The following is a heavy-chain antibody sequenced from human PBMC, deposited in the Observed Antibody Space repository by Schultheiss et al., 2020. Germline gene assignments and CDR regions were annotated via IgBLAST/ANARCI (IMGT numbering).Heavy chain of an antibody. V-gene: IGHV1-24*01. D-gene: IGHD5-12*01. CDR2: FDPEDGET. Sequence: GESLKISCKVSGYTLTELSMHWVRQAPGKGLEWMGGFDPEDGETIYAQKFQGRVTMTEDTSTDTAYMELSSLRSEDTAVYYCARAVDIVATKHFDYWGQGTLVTVSA. J-gene: IGHJ4*02. CDR1: GYTLTELS. CDR3: ARAVDIVATKHFDY.